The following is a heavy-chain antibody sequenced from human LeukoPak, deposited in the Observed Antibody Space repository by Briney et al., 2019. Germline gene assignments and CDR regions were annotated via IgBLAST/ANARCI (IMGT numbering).Heavy chain of an antibody. D-gene: IGHD3-9*01. J-gene: IGHJ5*02. Sequence: GGSLRLSCAASGFTFSSYGMHWVRQAPGKGLEWVAVIWYDGSNKYYADSVKGRFTVSRDNSKNTLYLQMNSLRAEDTAVYYCAREASLVLDWSPNWFDPWGQGTLVTVSS. CDR2: IWYDGSNK. CDR1: GFTFSSYG. CDR3: AREASLVLDWSPNWFDP. V-gene: IGHV3-33*01.